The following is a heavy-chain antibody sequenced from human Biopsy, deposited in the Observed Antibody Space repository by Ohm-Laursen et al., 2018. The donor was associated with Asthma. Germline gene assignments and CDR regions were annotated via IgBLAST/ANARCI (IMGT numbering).Heavy chain of an antibody. J-gene: IGHJ4*02. CDR2: INSVFGTT. Sequence: ASVKVSYKSLGGTFNTYVIGWVRQAPGQGLEWMGGINSVFGTTTYPQEFQDRVTITADDSTSTVYMELGSLRSEDTAVYYCARKAGSCISRTCYSLDFWGQGTLVTVSS. V-gene: IGHV1-69*13. CDR3: ARKAGSCISRTCYSLDF. CDR1: GGTFNTYV. D-gene: IGHD2-15*01.